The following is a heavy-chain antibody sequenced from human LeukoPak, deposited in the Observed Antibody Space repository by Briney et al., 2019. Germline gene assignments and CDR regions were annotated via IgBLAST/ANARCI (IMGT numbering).Heavy chain of an antibody. D-gene: IGHD3-3*01. CDR2: IDHSGST. CDR3: ARLRFGVVPYFDY. CDR1: GGSFSGYY. V-gene: IGHV4-34*01. J-gene: IGHJ4*02. Sequence: SETLSLTCAVYGGSFSGYYWSWIRQPPGKGLEWIGEIDHSGSTNYNPSLKSRVTISVDTSKNQFSLKLSSVTAADTVVYYCARLRFGVVPYFDYWGQGTLVTVSS.